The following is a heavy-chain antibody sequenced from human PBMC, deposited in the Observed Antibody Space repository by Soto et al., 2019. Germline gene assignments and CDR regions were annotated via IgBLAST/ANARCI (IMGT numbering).Heavy chain of an antibody. CDR3: SSGYYSTRYYFDY. D-gene: IGHD3-22*01. J-gene: IGHJ4*02. CDR2: ISGSAVST. Sequence: GGSLRLSCGASGFTFSSYAMSWVRQAPGKGLEWVSAISGSAVSTYYADSVKGRFTISRDNSKNTLYLQMNSLRAEDTAVYYCSSGYYSTRYYFDYWGQGTLVTVSS. V-gene: IGHV3-23*01. CDR1: GFTFSSYA.